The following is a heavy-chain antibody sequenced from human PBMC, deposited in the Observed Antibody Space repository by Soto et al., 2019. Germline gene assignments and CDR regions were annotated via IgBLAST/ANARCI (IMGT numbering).Heavy chain of an antibody. Sequence: QVRLVQSGAEVKKPGSSVKVSCKASGGTFSSYSINWVRQAPGQGLEWMGRIIPILDIVNYAQKFQGRVTITADKSTDTAYTELNSLRSDDTAVYYCATGISASGQLDYWGQGTLVTVSS. CDR2: IIPILDIV. V-gene: IGHV1-69*02. CDR1: GGTFSSYS. D-gene: IGHD6-13*01. CDR3: ATGISASGQLDY. J-gene: IGHJ4*02.